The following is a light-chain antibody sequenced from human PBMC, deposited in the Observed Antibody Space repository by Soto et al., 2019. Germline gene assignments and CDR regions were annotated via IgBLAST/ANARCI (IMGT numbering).Light chain of an antibody. CDR1: QSVNNS. V-gene: IGKV3-11*01. Sequence: EIVLTQSPATLSLSPGERATLSCRASQSVNNSLAWYQQNPGQAPRLLIYDISNRATGIPARFSGSGSGADYSLTISSLEAEDFAVYYCQQRNNWPWLTFGGGTRVEIK. CDR2: DIS. CDR3: QQRNNWPWLT. J-gene: IGKJ4*01.